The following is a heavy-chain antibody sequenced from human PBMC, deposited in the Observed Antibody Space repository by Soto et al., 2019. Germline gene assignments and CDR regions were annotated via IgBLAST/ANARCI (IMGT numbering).Heavy chain of an antibody. V-gene: IGHV4-39*01. Sequence: PSETLSLTCTVSGGSISSGSYYWGWIRQPPGKGLEWIGSIYYSGSTYYNPSLKSRVTISVDTSKNQFSLKLSSVTAADTAVYYCARPAPIAARQSGWFDPWGQGTLVTVSS. D-gene: IGHD6-6*01. J-gene: IGHJ5*02. CDR3: ARPAPIAARQSGWFDP. CDR2: IYYSGST. CDR1: GGSISSGSYY.